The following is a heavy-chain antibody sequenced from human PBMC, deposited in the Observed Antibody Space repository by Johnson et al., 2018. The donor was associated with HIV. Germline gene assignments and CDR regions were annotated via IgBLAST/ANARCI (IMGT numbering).Heavy chain of an antibody. CDR2: IWYDGSNK. Sequence: QVQLVESGGGVVQPGRSLRLSCAASGFTFSSYGMHWVRQAPGKGLEWVAVIWYDGSNKYYADSVKGRFTISRDNAKNTLYLQMNSLRAEDTAVFYCARDAKVGYGDAFDIWGHGTMVTVSS. D-gene: IGHD5-12*01. CDR3: ARDAKVGYGDAFDI. CDR1: GFTFSSYG. V-gene: IGHV3-33*01. J-gene: IGHJ3*02.